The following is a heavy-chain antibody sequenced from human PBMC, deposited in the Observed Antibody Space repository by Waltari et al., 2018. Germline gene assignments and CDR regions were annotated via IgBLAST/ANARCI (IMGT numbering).Heavy chain of an antibody. CDR2: IYSSGRT. D-gene: IGHD5-12*01. Sequence: QVQVQESGPGLVKPSGTLSLTCNVSDGSINNYFWPWIRQPAGKGLEWIGRIYSSGRTNCNPSLRSRVTMSIDTSKNQFSLKLASVTAADTAVYFCAREVRRDGYNYVDYWAQGTLVIVSS. CDR3: AREVRRDGYNYVDY. J-gene: IGHJ4*02. V-gene: IGHV4-4*07. CDR1: DGSINNYF.